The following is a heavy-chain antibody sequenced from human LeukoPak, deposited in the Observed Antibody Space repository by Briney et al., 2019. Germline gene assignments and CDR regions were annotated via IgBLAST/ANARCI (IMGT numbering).Heavy chain of an antibody. V-gene: IGHV4-59*01. J-gene: IGHJ4*02. CDR3: ARVGAHREPTFDY. Sequence: SETLSLTCTVSGGSISSYYWSWIRQPPGKGLEWIGYIYYSGSTNYNPSSKSRVTISVDTSKNQSSLKLSSVTAADTAVYYCARVGAHREPTFDYWGQGTLVTVSS. CDR1: GGSISSYY. D-gene: IGHD1-14*01. CDR2: IYYSGST.